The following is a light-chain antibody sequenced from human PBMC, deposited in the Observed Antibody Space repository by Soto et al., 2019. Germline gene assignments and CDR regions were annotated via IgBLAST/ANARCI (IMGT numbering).Light chain of an antibody. CDR1: QTISNNY. CDR3: QQYGSSGT. J-gene: IGKJ1*01. V-gene: IGKV3-20*01. CDR2: GAS. Sequence: ETVFSLSPGTLSLSPGQGSTLSCRASQTISNNYFAWYQQRAGQAPRLIIYGASSRATGIPDRFSGSGSGTDFTLTISSLEPEDFAVYYCQQYGSSGTFGQGTKVDI.